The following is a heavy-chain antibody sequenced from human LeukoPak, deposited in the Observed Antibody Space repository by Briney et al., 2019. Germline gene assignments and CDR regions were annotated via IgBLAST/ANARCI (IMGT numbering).Heavy chain of an antibody. CDR2: IKQDGSEK. D-gene: IGHD5-12*01. J-gene: IGHJ5*02. Sequence: GGPLRLSCAASVFTFSSYWMSWVRQAPGRGLEWVANIKQDGSEKYYVDSAKGRFTISRDNAKNSLYLQMNSLRAEDTAVYYCARVSGSRWYWFDPWGQGTLVTVSS. V-gene: IGHV3-7*01. CDR1: VFTFSSYW. CDR3: ARVSGSRWYWFDP.